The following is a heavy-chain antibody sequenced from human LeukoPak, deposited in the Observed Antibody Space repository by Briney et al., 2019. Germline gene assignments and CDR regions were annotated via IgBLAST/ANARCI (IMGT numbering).Heavy chain of an antibody. CDR3: ARVGKGWLQFRYNWFDP. CDR2: INHRGST. J-gene: IGHJ5*02. Sequence: PSETLSLTCAVYGGSFRGYYWIRLRHHPRKRPEWMGEINHRGSTNYNPSLKRRVTISVDTSKNQFSLKLSSVTAADTAVYYCARVGKGWLQFRYNWFDPWGQGTLVTVSS. D-gene: IGHD5-24*01. CDR1: GGSFRGYY. V-gene: IGHV4-34*01.